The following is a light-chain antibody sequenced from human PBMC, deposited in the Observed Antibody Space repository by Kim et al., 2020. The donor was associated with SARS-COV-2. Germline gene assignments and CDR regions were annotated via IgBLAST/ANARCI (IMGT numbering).Light chain of an antibody. J-gene: IGKJ4*01. Sequence: PASISCRASQGLVHSDGDTYLNWFQQRPGQSTRRLIYKISNRDSGVPDRFSGSGSGTDFTLKISRVEADDVGIYYCMQGTHWPLTFGGGTKVDIK. CDR1: QGLVHSDGDTY. CDR3: MQGTHWPLT. V-gene: IGKV2-30*02. CDR2: KIS.